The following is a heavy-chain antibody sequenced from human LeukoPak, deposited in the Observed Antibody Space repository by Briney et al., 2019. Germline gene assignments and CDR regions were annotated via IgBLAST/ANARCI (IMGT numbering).Heavy chain of an antibody. CDR2: ISSSSSYI. D-gene: IGHD3-22*01. J-gene: IGHJ6*02. V-gene: IGHV3-21*01. CDR3: ARDLSITMIVVVNYGMDV. Sequence: GGSLRLSCAASGFTFSSYSMNWVRQAPGKGLECVSSISSSSSYIYYADSVKGRFTISRDNAKNSLYLQMNSLRAEDTAVYYCARDLSITMIVVVNYGMDVWGQGTTVTVSS. CDR1: GFTFSSYS.